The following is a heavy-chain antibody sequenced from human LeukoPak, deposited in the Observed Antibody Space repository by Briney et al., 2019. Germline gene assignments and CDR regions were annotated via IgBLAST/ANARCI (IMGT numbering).Heavy chain of an antibody. CDR2: ITDSGRKT. V-gene: IGHV3-23*01. Sequence: GGSLRLSCAASGLTYSNYAMNWVRQASGKGLEWVSGITDSGRKTYYADSVKGRFSISRDNSRNTVYLQMSDLRAEDTAVYYCAKITKATTPNYWGQGTLVTVSS. CDR1: GLTYSNYA. J-gene: IGHJ4*02. CDR3: AKITKATTPNY. D-gene: IGHD4-17*01.